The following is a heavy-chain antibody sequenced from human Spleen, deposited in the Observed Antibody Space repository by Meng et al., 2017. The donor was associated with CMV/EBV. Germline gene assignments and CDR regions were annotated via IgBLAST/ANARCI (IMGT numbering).Heavy chain of an antibody. V-gene: IGHV4-59*08. Sequence: QGQLQESGPGLVKTSETLSLTCAVSGGSINNYYWSWIRQPPGKGLEWIGYIYYSGTTSYNPSLKSRLTVSLDTSKNQFSLKLSSVTAADTAVHYCAGGEVNCYDFWGQGTLVTVSS. J-gene: IGHJ4*02. D-gene: IGHD2-21*01. CDR1: GGSINNYY. CDR2: IYYSGTT. CDR3: AGGEVNCYDF.